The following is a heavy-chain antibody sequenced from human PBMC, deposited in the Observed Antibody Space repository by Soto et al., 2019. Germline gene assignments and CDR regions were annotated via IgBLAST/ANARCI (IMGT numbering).Heavy chain of an antibody. D-gene: IGHD3-9*01. CDR1: GYTFTSYG. CDR2: IVVGSGNT. V-gene: IGHV1-58*02. Sequence: SVKVSCKASGYTFTSYGIHWVRQARGQRLEWIGWIVVGSGNTNYAQKFQERVTITRDMSTSTAYMELSSLRSEDTAVYYCAADWADWLSSTNWFDPWGQGALVTVSS. CDR3: AADWADWLSSTNWFDP. J-gene: IGHJ5*02.